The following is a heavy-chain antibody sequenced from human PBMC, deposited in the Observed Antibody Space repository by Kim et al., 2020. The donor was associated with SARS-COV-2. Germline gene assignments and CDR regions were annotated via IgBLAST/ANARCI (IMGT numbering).Heavy chain of an antibody. J-gene: IGHJ4*02. CDR1: GFTLNSYA. V-gene: IGHV3-23*01. D-gene: IGHD2-8*02. CDR3: AKDRYCADTRCPLDY. CDR2: SGGNGETT. Sequence: GGSLRLSCAASGFTLNSYAMSWVRQAPGKGLEWVSSSGGNGETTSYADSVKGRFTIFRDNAKNTLYLQMNSLRAEDTAVYYCAKDRYCADTRCPLDYWGQGTLVTVSS.